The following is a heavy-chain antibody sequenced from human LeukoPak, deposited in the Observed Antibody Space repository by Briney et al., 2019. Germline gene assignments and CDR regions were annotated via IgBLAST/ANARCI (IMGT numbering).Heavy chain of an antibody. CDR1: GGSISSYY. CDR2: IYYSGST. CDR3: AGGLLWFGEFHLEG. J-gene: IGHJ4*02. V-gene: IGHV4-59*01. Sequence: SETLSLTCTVSGGSISSYYWSWIRQPPGKGLEWIGYIYYSGSTNYNPSLKSRVTISVDTSKNQFSLKLSSVTAADTAVYYCAGGLLWFGEFHLEGWGQGTLVTVSS. D-gene: IGHD3-10*01.